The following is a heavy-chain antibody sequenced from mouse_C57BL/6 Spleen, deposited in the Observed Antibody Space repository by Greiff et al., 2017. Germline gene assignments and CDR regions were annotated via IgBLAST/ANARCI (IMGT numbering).Heavy chain of an antibody. J-gene: IGHJ1*03. CDR1: GFTFSSYA. D-gene: IGHD1-1*01. CDR2: LSSGGDYI. Sequence: DVHLVESGEGLVKPGGSLKLSCAASGFTFSSYAMSWVRQTPEKRLEWVAYLSSGGDYIYYADTVKGRFTISRDNARNTLYLQMSRLKSEDTAMYYCTRGYYYGSSYKDFDVWGTGTTVTVSS. CDR3: TRGYYYGSSYKDFDV. V-gene: IGHV5-9-1*02.